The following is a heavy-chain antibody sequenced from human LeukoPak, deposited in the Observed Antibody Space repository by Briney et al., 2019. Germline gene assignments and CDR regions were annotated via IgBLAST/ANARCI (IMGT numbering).Heavy chain of an antibody. CDR3: ARDMVPGAGNHYGMDV. CDR1: GYMFANYG. V-gene: IGHV1-18*01. CDR2: ISADKGNT. D-gene: IGHD1-1*01. J-gene: IGHJ6*02. Sequence: ASVKVSCKASGYMFANYGINWVRQAPGQGLEWMGWISADKGNTKYAQRFQGRVTMTTDTSTTTAYMELRSLRSDDTAAYHCARDMVPGAGNHYGMDVWGQGTTVTVSS.